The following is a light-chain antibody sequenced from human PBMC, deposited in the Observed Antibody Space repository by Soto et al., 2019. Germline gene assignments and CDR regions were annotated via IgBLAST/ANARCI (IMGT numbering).Light chain of an antibody. J-gene: IGLJ1*01. V-gene: IGLV2-18*02. CDR2: EVS. CDR1: SSDVGSYNR. Sequence: QSVLTQPPSVSGSPGQSVTISCTGTSSDVGSYNRVSWYQQPPDTAPKLMIYEVSNRPSGVPDRFSGSKSGNTASLTISGLQAEDEADYYCNSFTTSSTYVFGTGTKLTVL. CDR3: NSFTTSSTYV.